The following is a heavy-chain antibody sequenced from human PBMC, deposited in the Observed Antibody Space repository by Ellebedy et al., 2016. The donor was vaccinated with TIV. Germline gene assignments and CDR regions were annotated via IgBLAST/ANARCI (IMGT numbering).Heavy chain of an antibody. J-gene: IGHJ6*02. V-gene: IGHV5-10-1*01. D-gene: IGHD6-13*01. CDR1: GYSFTSYW. Sequence: GESLKISCKGSGYSFTSYWISWVRQMPGKGLEWMGRIDPSDSYTNYSPSFQGHVTISADKSISTAYLQWSSLKASDTAMYYCARRAGTSYYYYYGMDVWGQGTTVTVSS. CDR2: IDPSDSYT. CDR3: ARRAGTSYYYYYGMDV.